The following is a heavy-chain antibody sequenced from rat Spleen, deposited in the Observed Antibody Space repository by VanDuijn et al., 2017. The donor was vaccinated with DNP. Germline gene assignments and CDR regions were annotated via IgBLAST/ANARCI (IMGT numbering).Heavy chain of an antibody. CDR3: ASRGGTYYFDN. Sequence: EVQLVESGGGLVQPGRSLKLSCAASGFSLSDYAMAWVRQAPKKGLEWVATISGDGSRTYHRDSVKGRFTISRDIAKNILYLQMDSLRSEDTATYYCASRGGTYYFDNWGQGVMVTVSS. V-gene: IGHV5-17*01. J-gene: IGHJ2*01. CDR2: ISGDGSRT. D-gene: IGHD1-11*01. CDR1: GFSLSDYA.